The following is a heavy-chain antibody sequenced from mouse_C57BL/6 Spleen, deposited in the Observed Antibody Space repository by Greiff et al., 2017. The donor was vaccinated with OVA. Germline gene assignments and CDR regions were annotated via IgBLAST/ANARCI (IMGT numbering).Heavy chain of an antibody. CDR2: IDPSDSET. J-gene: IGHJ4*01. Sequence: VQLQQPGAELVRPGSSVKLSCKASGYTFTSYWMHWVKQRPIQGLEWIGNIDPSDSETHYNQKFKDKATLTVDKSSSTAYMQLSSLTSEDSAVYYCARRGITQGAMDYWGQGTSVTVSS. CDR3: ARRGITQGAMDY. V-gene: IGHV1-52*01. D-gene: IGHD1-1*01. CDR1: GYTFTSYW.